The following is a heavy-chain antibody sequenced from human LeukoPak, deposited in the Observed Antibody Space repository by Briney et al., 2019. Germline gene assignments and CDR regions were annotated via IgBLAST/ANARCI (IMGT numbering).Heavy chain of an antibody. Sequence: SETLSLTCVVYGGSFSGYYWSWIRQHPGKGLEWIGYIYYSGSTYYNPSLKSRVTISVDTSKNQFSLKLSSVTAADTAVYYCARGRGGWFDPWGQGTLVTVSS. V-gene: IGHV4-31*11. CDR1: GGSFSGYY. CDR3: ARGRGGWFDP. CDR2: IYYSGST. D-gene: IGHD6-25*01. J-gene: IGHJ5*02.